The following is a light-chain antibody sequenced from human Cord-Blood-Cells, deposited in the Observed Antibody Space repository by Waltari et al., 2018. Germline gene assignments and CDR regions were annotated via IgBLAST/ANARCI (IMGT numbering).Light chain of an antibody. J-gene: IGLJ2*01. CDR1: SSDVGGYNY. Sequence: QSALTQPASVSGSPGQSITISCTGTSSDVGGYNYVSWYQQHPAKAPNLMIYDFSKRPSGVSNRFSGSKSGNTASLTISGLQAEDEADYYCSSYTSSSTYVVFGGGTKLTVL. CDR2: DFS. CDR3: SSYTSSSTYVV. V-gene: IGLV2-14*01.